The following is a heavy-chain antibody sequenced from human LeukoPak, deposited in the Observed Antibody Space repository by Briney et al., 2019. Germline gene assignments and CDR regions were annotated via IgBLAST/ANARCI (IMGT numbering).Heavy chain of an antibody. D-gene: IGHD3-10*01. Sequence: SETLSLTCAVYGRSFSGYYWSWIRQPPGKGPEWIGEINHSGSTNYNPSLKSRVTISVDTSKNQFSLKLSSVTAADTAVYYCARGSYYGSGSYGAHYYYYYMDVWGKGTTVTVSS. CDR2: INHSGST. J-gene: IGHJ6*03. V-gene: IGHV4-34*01. CDR1: GRSFSGYY. CDR3: ARGSYYGSGSYGAHYYYYYMDV.